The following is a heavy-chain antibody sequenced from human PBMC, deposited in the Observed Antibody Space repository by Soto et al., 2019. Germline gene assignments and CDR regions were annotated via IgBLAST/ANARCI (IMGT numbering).Heavy chain of an antibody. D-gene: IGHD4-4*01. CDR2: VSYSGIT. CDR1: GGSSKSYY. J-gene: IGHJ4*02. CDR3: ASRQQYPSNFDY. V-gene: IGHV4-59*08. Sequence: QVQLQESGPGLVKPSETLSLTCTVSGGSSKSYYWNWIRQPPGKGLEWIGYVSYSGITNYNPSLSSPITISLDPSKNHFSLKLTSVTAADTAVYYCASRQQYPSNFDYWGRGTLVTVSS.